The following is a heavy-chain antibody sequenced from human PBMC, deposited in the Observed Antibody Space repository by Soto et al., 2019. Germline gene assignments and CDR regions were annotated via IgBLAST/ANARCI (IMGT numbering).Heavy chain of an antibody. CDR1: GGSISSGGYY. V-gene: IGHV4-31*03. CDR3: AKDRDDSSGWVAGFDP. J-gene: IGHJ5*02. CDR2: IYYSGST. D-gene: IGHD6-19*01. Sequence: GPGPRFSSETLSLTCTVSGGSISSGGYYWSWIRQHPGKGLEWIGYIYYSGSTYYNPSLKSRVTISVDTSKNQFSLKLSSVTAADTAVYYCAKDRDDSSGWVAGFDPWGQGILVTVSS.